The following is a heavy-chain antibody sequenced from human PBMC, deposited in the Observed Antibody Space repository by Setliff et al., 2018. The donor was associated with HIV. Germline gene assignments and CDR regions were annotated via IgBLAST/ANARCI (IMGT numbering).Heavy chain of an antibody. CDR3: ARPRIQLCFPDAFDI. V-gene: IGHV5-51*01. J-gene: IGHJ3*02. Sequence: RGESLKICCKGSGYSFTSYWIGWVRQMPGKGLEWMGIIYPGDSDTRYSQSFQGQVTISADKSISTAYLQWSSLKASDTAMYYCARPRIQLCFPDAFDIWGQGTMVTVSS. D-gene: IGHD5-18*01. CDR2: IYPGDSDT. CDR1: GYSFTSYW.